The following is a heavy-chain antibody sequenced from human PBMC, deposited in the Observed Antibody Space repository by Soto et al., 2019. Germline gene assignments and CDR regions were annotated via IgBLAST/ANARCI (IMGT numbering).Heavy chain of an antibody. J-gene: IGHJ4*02. CDR3: AKDIAVGSSSWYYFDY. D-gene: IGHD6-13*01. CDR1: GFTFSNYA. Sequence: EVQLLESGGGLGQPGGSLRLSCAASGFTFSNYAMSWVRQAPGKGLEWVSAISGSGGSTYYADSVKGRFTISRDNSKSPLDLQMNSLRAGDTAVYSCAKDIAVGSSSWYYFDYWVQRTLITVSS. V-gene: IGHV3-23*01. CDR2: ISGSGGST.